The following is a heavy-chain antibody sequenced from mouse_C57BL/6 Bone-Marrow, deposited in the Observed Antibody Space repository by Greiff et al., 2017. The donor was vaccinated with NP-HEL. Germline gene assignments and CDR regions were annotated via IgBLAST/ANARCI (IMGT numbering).Heavy chain of an antibody. CDR3: AIRTLLYGNYAIDY. CDR2: ISDGGSYT. D-gene: IGHD2-10*02. CDR1: GFTFSSYA. J-gene: IGHJ4*01. Sequence: DVQLVESGGGLVKPGGSLKLSCAASGFTFSSYAMSWVRQTPEKRLEWVATISDGGSYTYYPDNVKGRFAISRDNAKNNLYLQMSHLKSEDTAMYYCAIRTLLYGNYAIDYWGQGTSVTVSS. V-gene: IGHV5-4*01.